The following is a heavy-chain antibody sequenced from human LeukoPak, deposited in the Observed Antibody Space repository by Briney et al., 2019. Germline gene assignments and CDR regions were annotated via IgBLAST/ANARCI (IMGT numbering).Heavy chain of an antibody. Sequence: PSETLSLTCTVSGGSITGSSYYWGWIRQPPGKGLDLIGTIHYRGDTYYNPSLQSRVTISLDTSKNQFSLKLSSVTAADTAVYYCARHDRPVSTFGGAFDIWGQGTMVTVSS. D-gene: IGHD3-16*01. CDR2: IHYRGDT. J-gene: IGHJ3*02. CDR1: GGSITGSSYY. CDR3: ARHDRPVSTFGGAFDI. V-gene: IGHV4-39*01.